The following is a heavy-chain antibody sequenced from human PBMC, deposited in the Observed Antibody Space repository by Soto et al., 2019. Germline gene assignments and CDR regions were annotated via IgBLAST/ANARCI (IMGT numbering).Heavy chain of an antibody. CDR1: GFTFSNYA. D-gene: IGHD6-6*01. CDR2: ISYDGSNK. J-gene: IGHJ4*02. V-gene: IGHV3-30-3*01. Sequence: QVQLVESGGGVVQPGRSLRLSCAASGFTFSNYAMHWVRQAPGKGLEWGAVISYDGSNKYYADSVKGRFTISRDNSKNTVYLPMNSLRAEDTAVYSCASERSPSSSPDFDYWGQGTLVTVSS. CDR3: ASERSPSSSPDFDY.